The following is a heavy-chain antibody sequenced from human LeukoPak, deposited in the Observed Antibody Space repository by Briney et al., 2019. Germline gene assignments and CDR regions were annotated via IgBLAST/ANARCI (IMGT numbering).Heavy chain of an antibody. CDR3: ARVKYYDYVWGSFDY. Sequence: SETLSLTCTVSGSSISSYYWSWIRQPPGKGLEWIGYIYYSGSTNYNPSLKSRVTISVDTSKNQISLKLSSVTAADTAVYYCARVKYYDYVWGSFDYWGQGTLVTVSS. CDR2: IYYSGST. CDR1: GSSISSYY. J-gene: IGHJ4*02. D-gene: IGHD3-16*01. V-gene: IGHV4-59*01.